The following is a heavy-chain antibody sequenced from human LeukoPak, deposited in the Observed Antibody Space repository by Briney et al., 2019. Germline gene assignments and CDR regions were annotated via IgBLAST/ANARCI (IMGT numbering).Heavy chain of an antibody. Sequence: PGGSLRLSCAASGFTFSSYWMSWVRQAPGKGLEWVANIKPDGDEGCYADSLKGRFTISRDNAENSLYLQMNSLRDDDTAVYYCARAAVASPGDVWGQGTTVTVPS. CDR1: GFTFSSYW. CDR2: IKPDGDEG. D-gene: IGHD6-19*01. V-gene: IGHV3-7*04. CDR3: ARAAVASPGDV. J-gene: IGHJ6*02.